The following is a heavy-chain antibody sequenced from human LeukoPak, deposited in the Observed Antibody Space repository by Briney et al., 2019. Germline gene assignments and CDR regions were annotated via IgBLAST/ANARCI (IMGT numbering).Heavy chain of an antibody. V-gene: IGHV4-59*01. CDR1: GGSIGSYY. CDR3: ARDGVAGGFDY. Sequence: SETLSLTCTFSGGSIGSYYWNWIRQPPGKGLEWIGYIHYSGSTNHNASLKSRVTISVDTSKNQFSLKLSSVTAADTAVYYCARDGVAGGFDYWGQGTLVTVSS. CDR2: IHYSGST. J-gene: IGHJ4*02. D-gene: IGHD6-19*01.